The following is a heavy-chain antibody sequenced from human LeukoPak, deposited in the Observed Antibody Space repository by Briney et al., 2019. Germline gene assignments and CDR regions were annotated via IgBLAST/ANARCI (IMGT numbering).Heavy chain of an antibody. D-gene: IGHD3-22*01. Sequence: SVKVSCKASGGTFSSYAISWVRQAPGQGLEWMGGIIPIFGSANYAQKFQGRVTITADESTSTAYMELSSLRSEDTAVYYCAKTYYYDSSGYALFGYWGQGTLVTVSS. CDR3: AKTYYYDSSGYALFGY. CDR2: IIPIFGSA. J-gene: IGHJ4*02. CDR1: GGTFSSYA. V-gene: IGHV1-69*13.